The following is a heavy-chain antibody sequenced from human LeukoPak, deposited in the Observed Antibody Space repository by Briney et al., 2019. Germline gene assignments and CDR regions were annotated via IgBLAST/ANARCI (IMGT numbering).Heavy chain of an antibody. CDR2: INSDGSWT. V-gene: IGHV3-74*01. CDR3: VSFYETY. D-gene: IGHD2-2*01. Sequence: PGGSLRLSCAASGNYWMHWVHQAPGKGLVWVSHINSDGSWTGCADSVKGRFTISKDNAKNTVYLQMNNLRAEDTAVYYCVSFYETYWGRGTLVTVSS. J-gene: IGHJ4*02. CDR1: GNYW.